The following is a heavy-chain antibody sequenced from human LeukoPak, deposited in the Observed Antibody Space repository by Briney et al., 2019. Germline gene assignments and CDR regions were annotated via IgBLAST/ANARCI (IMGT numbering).Heavy chain of an antibody. CDR2: IFYTGNT. CDR3: ARGGDSGILYYFDY. J-gene: IGHJ4*02. Sequence: SETLSLTCTVSDGSISSSNYYWAWIRQPPGKGLEWIANIFYTGNTYYNPSLKSRVTMSVDTSKNQFSLKLSSVTAADTAVYYCARGGDSGILYYFDYWGQGTLVTVSS. D-gene: IGHD4-17*01. CDR1: DGSISSSNYY. V-gene: IGHV4-39*07.